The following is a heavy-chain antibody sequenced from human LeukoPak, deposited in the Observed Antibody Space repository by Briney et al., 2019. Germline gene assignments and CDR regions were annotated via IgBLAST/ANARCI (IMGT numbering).Heavy chain of an antibody. CDR1: GGSISSYY. J-gene: IGHJ3*02. V-gene: IGHV4-4*07. D-gene: IGHD3-10*01. Sequence: SETLSLTCTVSGGSISSYYWSWIRQPAGKGLEWIGRIYTSGSTNYNPSLKSRVTMSVDTSKNQFSLKLSSVTAADTAVYYCAREKYYYGSGSYYNYLDIWGQGTMVTVSS. CDR2: IYTSGST. CDR3: AREKYYYGSGSYYNYLDI.